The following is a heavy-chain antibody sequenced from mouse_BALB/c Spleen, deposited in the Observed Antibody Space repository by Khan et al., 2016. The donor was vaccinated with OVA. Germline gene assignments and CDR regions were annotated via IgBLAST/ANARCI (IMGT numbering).Heavy chain of an antibody. CDR2: ISYSGNT. Sequence: QLEESGPGLVKPSQSLSLTCTVTGYSITSEFAWNWIRQFPGNKLEWMGYISYSGNTRYNPSLKSLISITRDTSRNQFFLQLNSVTTEDTATYYCARKDYYDYDPFPYGGQGTLVTVSA. D-gene: IGHD2-4*01. CDR3: ARKDYYDYDPFPY. CDR1: GYSITSEFA. J-gene: IGHJ3*01. V-gene: IGHV3-2*02.